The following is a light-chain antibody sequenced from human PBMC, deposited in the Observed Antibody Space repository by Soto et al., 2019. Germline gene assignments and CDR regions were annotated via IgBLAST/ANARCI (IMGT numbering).Light chain of an antibody. CDR1: SSDVGGYNY. CDR3: SSYTSSNTLL. V-gene: IGLV2-14*01. Sequence: QSALTQPASVSGSPGQSITISCTGTSSDVGGYNYVSWYQQNPGKAPKLMIYAVSNRPSGVSNRFSGSKSGNTASLTISGLQAEDEADYYCSSYTSSNTLLFGTGTKVTVL. J-gene: IGLJ1*01. CDR2: AVS.